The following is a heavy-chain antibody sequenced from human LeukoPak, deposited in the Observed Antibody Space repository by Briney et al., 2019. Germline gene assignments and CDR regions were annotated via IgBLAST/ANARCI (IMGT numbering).Heavy chain of an antibody. V-gene: IGHV3-7*05. CDR2: IKQDGSER. CDR3: AREDVYIASTPLCDY. J-gene: IGHJ4*02. Sequence: SGGSLRLSCAASGFTFSSYWMSWGRQAPGKGLEWVANIKQDGSERYYVDSVRGRFTISRDNAKNSLYLQMNSLGAQATAVYYSAREDVYIASTPLCDYWGQGALVTVSS. CDR1: GFTFSSYW. D-gene: IGHD5/OR15-5a*01.